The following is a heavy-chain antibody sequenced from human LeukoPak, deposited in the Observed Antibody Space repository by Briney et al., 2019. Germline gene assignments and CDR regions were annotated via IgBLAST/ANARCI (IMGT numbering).Heavy chain of an antibody. D-gene: IGHD3-10*01. V-gene: IGHV1-24*01. CDR3: VIHLVYYGSGSSAY. J-gene: IGHJ4*02. CDR2: FDPEKDEI. Sequence: GASVKASCKVSGYTLTELSMHWVRQAPGKGLEWMGGFDPGKALEWKGRFDPEKDEINSAQKFQGRVTMTEDTSTDTVYMELSSLRPEDTAVYYCVIHLVYYGSGSSAYWGQGTQVTVSS. CDR1: GYTLTELS.